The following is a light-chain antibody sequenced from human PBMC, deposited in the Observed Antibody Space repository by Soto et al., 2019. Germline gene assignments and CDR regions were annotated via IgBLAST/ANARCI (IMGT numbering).Light chain of an antibody. Sequence: QSALTQPPSASGSPGQSVTISCTGTSSDVGGYNYVSWYQQHPGKAPKLMIYEVSKRPSGVPDRFSGSKSRNTASLTVSGLQAEDEADYYCSSFAGSFYWVFGGGTKLTVL. J-gene: IGLJ2*01. CDR3: SSFAGSFYWV. V-gene: IGLV2-8*01. CDR1: SSDVGGYNY. CDR2: EVS.